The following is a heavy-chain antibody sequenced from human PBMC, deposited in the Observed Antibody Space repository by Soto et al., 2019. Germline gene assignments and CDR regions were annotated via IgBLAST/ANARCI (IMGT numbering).Heavy chain of an antibody. CDR2: VYFDGSKK. D-gene: IGHD2-15*01. CDR3: AREGWGVARRGSRPDVFDI. CDR1: GFTFNLHG. V-gene: IGHV3-33*01. Sequence: QEQLVESGGGVVQPGRSLRLSCAASGFTFNLHGMHWVRQAPGKGLEWVVVVYFDGSKKYYADSVKGRFTLSRDNSKNTLYLQMDSLRAEDTAVYYCAREGWGVARRGSRPDVFDIWGQGTMVTVSS. J-gene: IGHJ3*02.